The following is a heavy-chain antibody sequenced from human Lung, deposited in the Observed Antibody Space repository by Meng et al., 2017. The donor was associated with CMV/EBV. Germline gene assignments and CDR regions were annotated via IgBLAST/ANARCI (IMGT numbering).Heavy chain of an antibody. Sequence: QVPLQGPGPGLWNPSQTRSLTCTVSGGSISSGDYYWSWIRQPPGKGLEWIGYIYYTGSTYYNPSLKSRVIISVDTSKNQFSLKLNSVTAADTAVYYCARVGGCSGGGCYHRLFDYWGQGTLVTVSS. CDR2: IYYTGST. CDR1: GGSISSGDYY. CDR3: ARVGGCSGGGCYHRLFDY. D-gene: IGHD2-15*01. V-gene: IGHV4-30-4*01. J-gene: IGHJ4*02.